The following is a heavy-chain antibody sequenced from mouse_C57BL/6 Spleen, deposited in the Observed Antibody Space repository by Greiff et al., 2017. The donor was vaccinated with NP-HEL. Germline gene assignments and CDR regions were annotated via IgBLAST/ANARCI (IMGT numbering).Heavy chain of an antibody. CDR1: GYTFTDHT. CDR3: ARRDYGSQGYAMDY. CDR2: IYPRDGST. Sequence: VQLQQSDAELVKPGASVKISCKVSGYTFTDHTIHWMKQRPEQGLEWIGYIYPRDGSTKYNEKFKGKSTLTVDKSSSTAYMQLSSLTSEDSAVYYCARRDYGSQGYAMDYWGQGTSVTVSS. D-gene: IGHD2-2*01. V-gene: IGHV1-78*01. J-gene: IGHJ4*01.